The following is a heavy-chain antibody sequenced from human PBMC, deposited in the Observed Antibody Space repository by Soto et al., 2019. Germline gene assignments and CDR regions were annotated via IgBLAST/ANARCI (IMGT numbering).Heavy chain of an antibody. D-gene: IGHD2-15*01. J-gene: IGHJ6*02. CDR1: GFTFNTYG. CDR3: ARGDCTVAYCYSWTFNYGVDV. CDR2: IWYDGSNK. Sequence: QVQLVESGGGVVQPGGSLRLSCTTSGFTFNTYGMYWVRQAPGKGLEWVAIIWYDGSNKYYGDSVKGRFTISRDNSKNTLYLQMNSLRAEVTALYYCARGDCTVAYCYSWTFNYGVDVWGQGTTVTVSS. V-gene: IGHV3-33*08.